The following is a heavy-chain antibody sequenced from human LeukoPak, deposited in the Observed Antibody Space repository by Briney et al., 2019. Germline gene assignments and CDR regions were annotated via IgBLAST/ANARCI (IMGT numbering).Heavy chain of an antibody. CDR3: AKTPDSSGYYHDAFDI. Sequence: GGSLRLSCAAPGFTFSSYAMSWVRQAPGKGLEWVSAISGSGGSTYYADSVKGRFTISRDNSKNTLYLQMNSLRAEDTAVYYCAKTPDSSGYYHDAFDIWGQGTMVTVSS. D-gene: IGHD3-22*01. CDR1: GFTFSSYA. CDR2: ISGSGGST. V-gene: IGHV3-23*01. J-gene: IGHJ3*02.